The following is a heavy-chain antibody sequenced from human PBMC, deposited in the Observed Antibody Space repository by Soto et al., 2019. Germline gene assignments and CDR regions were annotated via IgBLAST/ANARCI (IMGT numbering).Heavy chain of an antibody. V-gene: IGHV3-66*01. Sequence: GGSLRLSCAASGFTVSSNYMSWVRQAPGKGLEWVSVIYSGGSTYYADSVKGRFTISRHNSKNTLYLQMNSLRAEDTAVYYCARYYYYDSSGYYGDAFDIWGQGTMVTVSS. CDR2: IYSGGST. J-gene: IGHJ3*02. CDR3: ARYYYYDSSGYYGDAFDI. D-gene: IGHD3-22*01. CDR1: GFTVSSNY.